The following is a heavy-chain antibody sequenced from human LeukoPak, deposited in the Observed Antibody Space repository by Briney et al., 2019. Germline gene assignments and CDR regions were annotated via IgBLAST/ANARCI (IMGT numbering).Heavy chain of an antibody. Sequence: LRLSCAASGFTFSSYWMSWVRQPPGKGLEWIGYIYYSGSTYYNPSLKSRVTISVDTSKNQFSLKLSSVTAADTAVYYCARTSGSRDYWGQGTLVTVSS. CDR1: GFTFSSYW. D-gene: IGHD1-26*01. V-gene: IGHV4-30-4*08. J-gene: IGHJ4*02. CDR3: ARTSGSRDY. CDR2: IYYSGST.